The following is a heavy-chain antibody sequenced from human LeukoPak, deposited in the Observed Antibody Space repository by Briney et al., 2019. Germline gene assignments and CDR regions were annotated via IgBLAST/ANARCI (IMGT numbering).Heavy chain of an antibody. J-gene: IGHJ4*02. CDR3: ARDGGRYGGVDY. V-gene: IGHV4-38-2*02. CDR2: LYHSGST. D-gene: IGHD1-26*01. CDR1: DYSISSGYY. Sequence: PSETLSLTCTVSDYSISSGYYWGWIRPPPGKGLEWIGSLYHSGSTYYNPSLKSRVTISVDTSKNQFSLKLSSVTAADTAVYYCARDGGRYGGVDYWGQGTLVTVSS.